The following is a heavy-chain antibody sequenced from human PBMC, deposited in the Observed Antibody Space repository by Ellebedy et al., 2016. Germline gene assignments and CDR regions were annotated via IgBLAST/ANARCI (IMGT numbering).Heavy chain of an antibody. CDR2: ISAGSDTT. V-gene: IGHV3-23*01. Sequence: GGSLRLXCATSGFTFSNYFMTWIRQAPGKGLEWVSTISAGSDTTRLADSVKGRFTISRDNSRYTLYLQMDSLRAADTAVYYCYYGHYSGYWGQGTLVTVSS. D-gene: IGHD4-17*01. CDR3: YYGHYSGY. CDR1: GFTFSNYF. J-gene: IGHJ4*02.